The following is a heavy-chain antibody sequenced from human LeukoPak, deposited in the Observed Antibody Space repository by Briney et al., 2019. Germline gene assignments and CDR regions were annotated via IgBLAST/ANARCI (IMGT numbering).Heavy chain of an antibody. CDR2: IYYSGST. V-gene: IGHV4-59*01. J-gene: IGHJ4*02. D-gene: IGHD5-24*01. CDR3: ATRGTKTYYYDY. CDR1: GGSISSYY. Sequence: SETLSLTCTVSGGSISSYYWSWIRQPPGKGLEWIGYIYYSGSTNYNPSLKSRVTISVDTSKNQFSLKLSSVTAADTAVYYCATRGTKTYYYDYWGQGTLVTVSS.